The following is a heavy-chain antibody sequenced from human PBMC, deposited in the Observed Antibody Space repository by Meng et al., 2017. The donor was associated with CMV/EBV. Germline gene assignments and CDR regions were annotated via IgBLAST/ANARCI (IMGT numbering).Heavy chain of an antibody. V-gene: IGHV3-21*01. J-gene: IGHJ4*02. Sequence: FTFSSYSMNWVRQAPGKGLEWVSSISSSSSYIYYADSVKGRFTISRDNAKNSLYLQMNSLRAEDTAVYYCARVRKWELLHRGYFDYWGQGTLVTVSS. CDR2: ISSSSSYI. CDR1: FTFSSYS. CDR3: ARVRKWELLHRGYFDY. D-gene: IGHD1-26*01.